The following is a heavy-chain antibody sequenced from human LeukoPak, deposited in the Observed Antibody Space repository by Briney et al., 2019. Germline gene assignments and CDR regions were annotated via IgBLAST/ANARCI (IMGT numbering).Heavy chain of an antibody. V-gene: IGHV3-74*01. J-gene: IGHJ4*02. CDR2: MDTDGSII. D-gene: IGHD6-13*01. CDR1: GFTFSSHW. Sequence: GSLRLSCVASGFTFSSHWMHWVRQAPGKGLVWVSQMDTDGSIIGYADSVKGRFTISRDNAKNTLYLQMDSLRVEDTAVYYCGRGLTVAGGTDYWGQGTLVTVSS. CDR3: GRGLTVAGGTDY.